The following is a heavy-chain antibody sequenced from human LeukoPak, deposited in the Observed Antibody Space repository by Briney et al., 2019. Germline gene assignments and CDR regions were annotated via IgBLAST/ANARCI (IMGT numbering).Heavy chain of an antibody. J-gene: IGHJ4*02. CDR2: IYNDGTT. CDR3: ASGVRVIRSLHY. Sequence: PGGSLRLSCAASGFTFSSYWMNWVRQAPGKGLEWVSIIYNDGTTYYADSVKGRFTTSRDNSKNTVDLQMNSLRGDDTAVYYCASGVRVIRSLHYWGQGTLVTVSS. D-gene: IGHD3-10*01. CDR1: GFTFSSYW. V-gene: IGHV3-53*01.